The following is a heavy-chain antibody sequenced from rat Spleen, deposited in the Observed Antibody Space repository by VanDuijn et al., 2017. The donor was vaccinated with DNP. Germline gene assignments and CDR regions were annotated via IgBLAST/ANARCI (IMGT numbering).Heavy chain of an antibody. CDR1: GFTFSDYN. V-gene: IGHV5-7*01. CDR3: ARRGYSSSYAMDA. J-gene: IGHJ4*01. D-gene: IGHD1-2*01. Sequence: EVQLVESGGGLVQPGRSLKLSCAASGFTFSDYNMAWVRQAPKKGLEWVATISYDGSSTYYRDSVKGRFTISRDNAKSTLYLQMDSLRSEDTATYYCARRGYSSSYAMDAWGQGTSVTVSS. CDR2: ISYDGSST.